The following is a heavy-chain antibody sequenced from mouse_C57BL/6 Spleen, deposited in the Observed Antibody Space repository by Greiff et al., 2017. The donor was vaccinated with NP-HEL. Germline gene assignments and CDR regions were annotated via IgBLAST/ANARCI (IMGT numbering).Heavy chain of an antibody. J-gene: IGHJ2*01. Sequence: EVKLLESGPGLVKPSQSLSLTCSVTGYSITSGYYWNWIRQFPGNKLELMGYISYDGSNNYNPSLKNRISITRDTSKNQFFLKLNSVTTEDTATYYCARGGDITTVVAVGYWGQGTTLTVSS. D-gene: IGHD1-1*01. V-gene: IGHV3-6*01. CDR1: GYSITSGYY. CDR2: ISYDGSN. CDR3: ARGGDITTVVAVGY.